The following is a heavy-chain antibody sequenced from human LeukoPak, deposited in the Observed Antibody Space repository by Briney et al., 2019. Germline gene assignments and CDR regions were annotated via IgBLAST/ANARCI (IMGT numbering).Heavy chain of an antibody. D-gene: IGHD5-18*01. CDR3: ARPPVVQLWSFDY. CDR2: IYYSGST. V-gene: IGHV4-39*01. Sequence: SETLSLTCTVSGGSISSSSYYWGWIRQPPGKGLEWIGSIYYSGSTYYNPSLKSRVTISVDTSKNQFSLKLSSVTAADTAVYYCARPPVVQLWSFDYWGKGTLVTVSS. J-gene: IGHJ4*02. CDR1: GGSISSSSYY.